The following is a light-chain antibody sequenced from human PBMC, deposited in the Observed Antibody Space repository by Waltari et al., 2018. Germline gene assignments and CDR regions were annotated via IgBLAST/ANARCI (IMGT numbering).Light chain of an antibody. CDR2: DNN. V-gene: IGLV1-51*01. CDR3: GTWESSLSPYVV. CDR1: SSNIGSNY. Sequence: QSVLTQPPSVSAAPGQKVTISCSGTSSNIGSNYVYLYQHLPGTAPKLLISDNNKRPSGIPDRFSGSKSGASATLGITGLQTGDEADYYCGTWESSLSPYVVFGGGTKLTVL. J-gene: IGLJ2*01.